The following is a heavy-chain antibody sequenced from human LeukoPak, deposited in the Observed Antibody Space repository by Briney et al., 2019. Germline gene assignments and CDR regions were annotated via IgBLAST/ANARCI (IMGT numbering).Heavy chain of an antibody. Sequence: GGSLRLSCAASEFTFSTYCMHWVRQAPGKGLEGVSAISGSGGSTYYADSVKGRFTISRDNSKNTLYLQMNSLRAEDTAVYYCAKVPYYGSGSYTMDVWGKGTTVTVSS. V-gene: IGHV3-23*01. J-gene: IGHJ6*03. D-gene: IGHD3-10*01. CDR1: EFTFSTYC. CDR3: AKVPYYGSGSYTMDV. CDR2: ISGSGGST.